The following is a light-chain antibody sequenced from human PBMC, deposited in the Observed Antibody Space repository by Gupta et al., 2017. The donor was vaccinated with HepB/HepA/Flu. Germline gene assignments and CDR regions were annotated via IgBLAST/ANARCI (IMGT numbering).Light chain of an antibody. CDR2: ENN. Sequence: QSVLTQPPSVSAAPGQKVTISCPGSSSSIGKNYVSWYRQLPGTAPKLLISENNNRPSGIPDRFSGSKSATSATLTITGLQTGDEADYYCGAWDSSLSDWVFGGGTKLTVL. CDR1: SSSIGKNY. V-gene: IGLV1-51*02. CDR3: GAWDSSLSDWV. J-gene: IGLJ3*02.